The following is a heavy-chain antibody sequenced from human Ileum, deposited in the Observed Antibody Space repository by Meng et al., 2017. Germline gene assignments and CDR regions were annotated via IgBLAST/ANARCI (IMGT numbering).Heavy chain of an antibody. V-gene: IGHV4-34*01. CDR3: ARGRSLIWFGEWFDP. D-gene: IGHD3-10*01. CDR1: GGSFSGYY. Sequence: QEWGAGLLTRSEPLSLSRAVDGGSFSGYYCSWRRQPPGKRLEWSGEIDHSGSTNYNRSLKSRVTISVDTSKNQFSLKLSSVTAADTAVYYCARGRSLIWFGEWFDPWGQRTLVTVSS. J-gene: IGHJ5*02. CDR2: IDHSGST.